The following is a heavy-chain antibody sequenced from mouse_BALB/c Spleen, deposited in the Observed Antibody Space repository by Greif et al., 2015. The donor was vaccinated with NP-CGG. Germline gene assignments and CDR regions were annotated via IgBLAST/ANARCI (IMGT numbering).Heavy chain of an antibody. D-gene: IGHD2-1*01. CDR3: ARGGGNYAYYFDY. V-gene: IGHV1-63*02. J-gene: IGHJ2*01. CDR2: IYPGGGYT. CDR1: GYTFTNYW. Sequence: VQLQESGAELVRPGTSVKISCKASGYTFTNYWLGWVKQRPGHGLEWIGDIYPGGGYTNYNEKFKGKATLTADTSSSPAYMQLSSLTSEDSAVYFCARGGGNYAYYFDYWGQGTTLTVSS.